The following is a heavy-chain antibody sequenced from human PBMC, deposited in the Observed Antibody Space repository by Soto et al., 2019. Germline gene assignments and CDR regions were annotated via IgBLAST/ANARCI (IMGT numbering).Heavy chain of an antibody. V-gene: IGHV1-46*01. CDR3: ARDRLRYFDWSPGPHWFDP. Sequence: ASVKVSCKASGYTFTSYYMHWVRQAPGQGLEWMGIINPSGGSTSYAQKFQGRVTMTRDTSMSTVYMELSSLRSEDTAVYYCARDRLRYFDWSPGPHWFDPWGQGTLVTVSS. J-gene: IGHJ5*02. D-gene: IGHD3-9*01. CDR2: INPSGGST. CDR1: GYTFTSYY.